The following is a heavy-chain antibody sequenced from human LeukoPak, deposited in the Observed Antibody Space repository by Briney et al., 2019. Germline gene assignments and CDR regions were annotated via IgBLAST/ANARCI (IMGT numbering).Heavy chain of an antibody. CDR2: VSHSGST. CDR3: ARGDLRPVFNYFDL. Sequence: SETLSLTCAVYDGSFIGYYWNWICQTPGKGLEWIGEVSHSGSTNYNPSFKTRVTISVDTSKTLFSLKLISVTAADAAVYFCARGDLRPVFNYFDLWGQGTLVTVSS. CDR1: DGSFIGYY. D-gene: IGHD3-10*02. J-gene: IGHJ4*02. V-gene: IGHV4-34*01.